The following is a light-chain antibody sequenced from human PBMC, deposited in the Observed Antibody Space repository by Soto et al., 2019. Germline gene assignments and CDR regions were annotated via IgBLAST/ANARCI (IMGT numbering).Light chain of an antibody. Sequence: IVMTQSPATLSVSPGERVTFSCRASQGIRNHLAWYQHKPGQAPRLLISYGSTGATGIPARFSGSGSGTEFTLTINSLRSEDFAVYYCQQFYTWPVTFGGGTKVEIK. CDR3: QQFYTWPVT. V-gene: IGKV3-15*01. CDR2: YGS. CDR1: QGIRNH. J-gene: IGKJ4*01.